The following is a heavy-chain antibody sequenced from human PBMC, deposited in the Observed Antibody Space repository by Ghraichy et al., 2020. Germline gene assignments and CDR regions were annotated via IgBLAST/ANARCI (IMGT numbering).Heavy chain of an antibody. CDR3: ARGRNSRPGYYYYYMDV. V-gene: IGHV1-69*13. Sequence: SVKVSCKASGGTFSSYAISWVRQAPGQGLEWMGGIIPIFGTANYAQKFQGRVTITADESTSTAYMELSSLRSEDTAVYYCARGRNSRPGYYYYYMDVWGKGTTVTVSS. J-gene: IGHJ6*03. CDR1: GGTFSSYA. CDR2: IIPIFGTA. D-gene: IGHD4-23*01.